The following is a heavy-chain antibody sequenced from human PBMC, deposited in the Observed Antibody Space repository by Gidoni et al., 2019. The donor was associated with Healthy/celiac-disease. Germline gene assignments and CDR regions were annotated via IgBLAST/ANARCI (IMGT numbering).Heavy chain of an antibody. CDR3: TTESIGRWLLHPRPN. V-gene: IGHV3-15*01. CDR1: GFTCSNAG. D-gene: IGHD5-12*01. CDR2: IISKTDGGTT. Sequence: EVQLVESGGGLVKPGGSLRLSCAASGFTCSNAGMRWVRQAPGKGLEWVGRIISKTDGGTTDYAAPVKGRFTISRDDSKNTLYLQMNSLKTEDTAVYYCTTESIGRWLLHPRPNWGQGTLVTVSS. J-gene: IGHJ4*02.